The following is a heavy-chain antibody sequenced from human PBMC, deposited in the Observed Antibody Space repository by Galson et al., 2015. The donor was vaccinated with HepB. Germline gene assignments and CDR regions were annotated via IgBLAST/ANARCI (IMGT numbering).Heavy chain of an antibody. D-gene: IGHD2-15*01. CDR1: GDSVNSGSYY. CDR2: IYFTGST. V-gene: IGHV4-61*01. Sequence: ETLSLTCTDSGDSVNSGSYYWAWIRQSPGKRLEWIAYIYFTGSTTYNPSLRSRVTISIGTSRNQFSLRLNSVTAADTAVYYCARGFCSGGSCHNWLDPWGQGTLVTVSS. CDR3: ARGFCSGGSCHNWLDP. J-gene: IGHJ5*02.